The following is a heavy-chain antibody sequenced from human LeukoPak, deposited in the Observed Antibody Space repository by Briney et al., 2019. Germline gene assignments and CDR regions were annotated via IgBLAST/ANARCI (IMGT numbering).Heavy chain of an antibody. D-gene: IGHD5-18*01. CDR2: VDPEDGET. J-gene: IGHJ4*02. Sequence: ATVRISCKVSGYAFTDYYMHWVRQAPGKGLEWMGLVDPEDGETIYAEKFQGRVTITADTSTDTAYMELSSLRSEDTAVYYCATSVDTAMAELDYWGQGTLVTVSS. CDR1: GYAFTDYY. CDR3: ATSVDTAMAELDY. V-gene: IGHV1-69-2*01.